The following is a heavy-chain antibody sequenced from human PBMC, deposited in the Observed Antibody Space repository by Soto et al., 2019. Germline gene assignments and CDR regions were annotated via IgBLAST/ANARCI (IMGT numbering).Heavy chain of an antibody. CDR3: ARDPGYCSSTSCYVYFDY. J-gene: IGHJ4*02. CDR2: ISSSSSYI. Sequence: GGSLRLSCAASGFTFSSYSMNWVRQAPGKGLEWVSSISSSSSYIYYADSVKGRFTISRDNAKNSLYLQINSLRAEDTAVYYCARDPGYCSSTSCYVYFDYWGQGTLVTVSS. D-gene: IGHD2-2*01. V-gene: IGHV3-21*01. CDR1: GFTFSSYS.